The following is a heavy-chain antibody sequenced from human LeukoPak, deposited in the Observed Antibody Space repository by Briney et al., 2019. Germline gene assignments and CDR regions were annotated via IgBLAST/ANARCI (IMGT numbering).Heavy chain of an antibody. V-gene: IGHV3-30*03. Sequence: PGGSLRLSCAASGFTFSSYGMHWVRQAPGKGLEWVAVISYDGSNKYYADSVKGRFTISRDNAKNSLYLQMNSLRAEDTAVYYCARDGNWNYFPYYYYYMDVWGKGTTVTVSS. J-gene: IGHJ6*03. D-gene: IGHD1-7*01. CDR1: GFTFSSYG. CDR2: ISYDGSNK. CDR3: ARDGNWNYFPYYYYYMDV.